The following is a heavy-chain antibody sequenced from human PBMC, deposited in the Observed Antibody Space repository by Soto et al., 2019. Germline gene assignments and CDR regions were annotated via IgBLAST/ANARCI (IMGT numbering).Heavy chain of an antibody. J-gene: IGHJ4*02. V-gene: IGHV1-24*01. CDR1: GYTLTELS. Sequence: GASVKVSCKVSGYTLTELSMHWVRQAPGKGLEWMGGFDPEDGNTKYAQKVQGRVSVTTDTSTNTVYMELSGLRYDDTALYYCARSGEHPFDFWGQGTLVTVSS. CDR2: FDPEDGNT. D-gene: IGHD6-25*01. CDR3: ARSGEHPFDF.